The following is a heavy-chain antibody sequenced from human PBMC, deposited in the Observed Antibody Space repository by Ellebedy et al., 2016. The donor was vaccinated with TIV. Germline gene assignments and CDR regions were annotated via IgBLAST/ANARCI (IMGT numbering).Heavy chain of an antibody. CDR2: ISTTGRYT. V-gene: IGHV3-11*06. J-gene: IGHJ3*02. D-gene: IGHD1-14*01. Sequence: GESLKISCAASGFTXNDYYMAWIPQAPGRVLEWLSDISTTGRYTNYADSVRGRFTISRDNANNSVYLQMNSLRAEDSAIYYCSRRPPTTDVFATWGQGTMVTVA. CDR1: GFTXNDYY. CDR3: SRRPPTTDVFAT.